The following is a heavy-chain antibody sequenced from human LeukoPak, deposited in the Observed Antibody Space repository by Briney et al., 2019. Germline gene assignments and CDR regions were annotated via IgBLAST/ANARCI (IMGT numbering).Heavy chain of an antibody. J-gene: IGHJ4*02. Sequence: PGGSLRLSCAASGFTFSDYYMSWIRQAPGKGLEWVSYISSSGSTIYYADSVKGRFTISRDNSKNTLYLQMSSLRVEDTAVYYCAKEATVFDFDCWGQGTLVTVSS. CDR1: GFTFSDYY. CDR2: ISSSGSTI. CDR3: AKEATVFDFDC. D-gene: IGHD4-11*01. V-gene: IGHV3-11*01.